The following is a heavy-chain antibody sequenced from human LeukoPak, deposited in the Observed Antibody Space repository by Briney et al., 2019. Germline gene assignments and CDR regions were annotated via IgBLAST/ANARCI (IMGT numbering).Heavy chain of an antibody. Sequence: PGGSLRLSCAASGFAFSSQDMGWVRQAPGKGLEWVSAISDSGDRTYYVDSVKGRFTISRDNSKNTLYLQMNSLRADDTAVYYRAKDARRSSGWYFFDHWGQGTLVTVSS. D-gene: IGHD6-19*01. V-gene: IGHV3-23*01. CDR3: AKDARRSSGWYFFDH. CDR2: ISDSGDRT. J-gene: IGHJ4*02. CDR1: GFAFSSQD.